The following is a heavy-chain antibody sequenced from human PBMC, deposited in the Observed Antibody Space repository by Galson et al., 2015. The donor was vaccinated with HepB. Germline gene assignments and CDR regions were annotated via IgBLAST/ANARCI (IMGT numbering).Heavy chain of an antibody. CDR3: ARVAFSIAALGWFDP. J-gene: IGHJ5*02. CDR2: INPNSGGT. V-gene: IGHV1-2*02. Sequence: SVKVSCKASGYTFTGYYMHWVRQAPGQGLEWMGWINPNSGGTNYAQKFQGRVTMTRDTSISTAYMELSRLRSDDTAVYYCARVAFSIAALGWFDPWGQGTLVTVSS. CDR1: GYTFTGYY. D-gene: IGHD6-6*01.